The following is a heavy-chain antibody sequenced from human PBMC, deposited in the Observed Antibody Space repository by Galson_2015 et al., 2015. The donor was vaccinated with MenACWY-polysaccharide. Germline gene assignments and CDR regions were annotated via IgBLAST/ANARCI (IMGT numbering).Heavy chain of an antibody. Sequence: SLRLSCAASGFTFSSYWMTWVRQAPGKGLEWVANIKKDGSEKYYVDSVKGRFTISRDNAKNSLYLQMHSLRAEDTAVYSCARGYSAYDWGQGTLVTVSA. CDR1: GFTFSSYW. D-gene: IGHD5-12*01. V-gene: IGHV3-7*01. CDR2: IKKDGSEK. J-gene: IGHJ4*02. CDR3: ARGYSAYD.